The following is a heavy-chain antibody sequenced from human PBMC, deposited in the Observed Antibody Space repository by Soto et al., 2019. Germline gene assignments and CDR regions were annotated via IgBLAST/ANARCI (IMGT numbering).Heavy chain of an antibody. J-gene: IGHJ4*02. CDR2: ISSSSSYI. V-gene: IGHV3-21*01. Sequence: XGSLRLSCAASGFTSSSYSMNWVRQAPGKGLEWVSSISSSSSYIYYADSVKGRFTISRDNAKNSLYLQMNSLRAEDTAVYYCARAYVNTAMVTRGQGTLVTVSS. D-gene: IGHD5-18*01. CDR3: ARAYVNTAMVT. CDR1: GFTSSSYS.